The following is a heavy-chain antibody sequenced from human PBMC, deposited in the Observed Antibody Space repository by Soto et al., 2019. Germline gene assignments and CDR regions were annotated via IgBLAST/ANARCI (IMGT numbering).Heavy chain of an antibody. CDR3: AKGAVADSRVDYYGMDV. CDR1: GFTISSYG. J-gene: IGHJ6*02. CDR2: ISYDGSNK. V-gene: IGHV3-30*18. D-gene: IGHD6-19*01. Sequence: PGGSLRLSCAASGFTISSYGMHWVRQAPGKGLEWVAVISYDGSNKYYADSVKGRFTISRDNSKNTLYLQMNSLRAEDTAVYYCAKGAVADSRVDYYGMDVWGQGTTVTVSS.